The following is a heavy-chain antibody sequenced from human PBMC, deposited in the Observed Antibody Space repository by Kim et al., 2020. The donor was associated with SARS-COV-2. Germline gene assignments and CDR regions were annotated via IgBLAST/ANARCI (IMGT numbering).Heavy chain of an antibody. Sequence: SETLSLTCAVSGGSISSSNWWSWVRQPPGKGLEWIGEIYHSGSTNYNPSLKSRVTISVDKSKNQFSLKLSSVTAADTAVYYCARVNMVTTLRSGMDYWGQGTLVTVSS. CDR3: ARVNMVTTLRSGMDY. CDR2: IYHSGST. V-gene: IGHV4-4*02. CDR1: GGSISSSNW. J-gene: IGHJ4*02. D-gene: IGHD4-17*01.